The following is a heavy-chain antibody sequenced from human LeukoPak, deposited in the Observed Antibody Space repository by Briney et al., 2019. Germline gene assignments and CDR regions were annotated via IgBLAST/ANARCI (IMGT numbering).Heavy chain of an antibody. V-gene: IGHV3-48*01. D-gene: IGHD3-9*01. J-gene: IGHJ4*02. Sequence: PGGSLRLSCAASGFTFSSYSMNWVRQAPGKGLEWVSYIGSSSSTIYYAYSVKGRFTISRDNAKNSLYLQMNSLRAEDTAVYYCARAYYDILTGYGSYFDYWGQGTLVTVSS. CDR3: ARAYYDILTGYGSYFDY. CDR1: GFTFSSYS. CDR2: IGSSSSTI.